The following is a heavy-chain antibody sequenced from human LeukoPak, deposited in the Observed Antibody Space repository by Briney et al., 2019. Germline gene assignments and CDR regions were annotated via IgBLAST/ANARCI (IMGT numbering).Heavy chain of an antibody. D-gene: IGHD2-2*01. CDR3: ARGYCSSTSCPHMDV. Sequence: SETLSLTCTVSGGSISSYYWSWIRQPPGKGLEWIGYIYYSGSTNYNPSLKSRVTISVDTSKNQLSLKLSSVTAADTAVYYCARGYCSSTSCPHMDVWGKGTTVTVSS. CDR1: GGSISSYY. V-gene: IGHV4-59*01. J-gene: IGHJ6*03. CDR2: IYYSGST.